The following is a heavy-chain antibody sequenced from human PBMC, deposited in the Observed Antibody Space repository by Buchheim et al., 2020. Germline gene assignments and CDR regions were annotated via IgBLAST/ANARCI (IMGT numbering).Heavy chain of an antibody. Sequence: QVQLQESGPGLVKPSETLSLTCTVSGGSISSYYWSWIRQPPGKGLEWIGYIYYSGSTNYKPSLKSRVTISVDTTKNQFSLKLSSVTAADTAVYYCARGAYYDFWSGYYTFDYWGQGTL. CDR1: GGSISSYY. CDR2: IYYSGST. D-gene: IGHD3-3*01. J-gene: IGHJ4*02. CDR3: ARGAYYDFWSGYYTFDY. V-gene: IGHV4-59*01.